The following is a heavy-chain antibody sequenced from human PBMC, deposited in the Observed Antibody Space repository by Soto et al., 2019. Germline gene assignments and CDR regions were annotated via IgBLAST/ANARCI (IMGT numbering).Heavy chain of an antibody. Sequence: GASVKVSCKASGGTFSSYAISWVRQAPGQGLEWMGGIIPIFGTANYAQKFQGRVTITADESTSTAYMELSSLRSEDTAVYYCARVGSLPAAIHYYYYYGMDVWGQGTTVTVSS. V-gene: IGHV1-69*13. CDR3: ARVGSLPAAIHYYYYYGMDV. CDR1: GGTFSSYA. CDR2: IIPIFGTA. D-gene: IGHD2-2*02. J-gene: IGHJ6*02.